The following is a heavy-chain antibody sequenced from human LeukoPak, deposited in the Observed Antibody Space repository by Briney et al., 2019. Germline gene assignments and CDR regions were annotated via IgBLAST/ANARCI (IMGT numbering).Heavy chain of an antibody. D-gene: IGHD3-3*01. V-gene: IGHV1-69*05. CDR3: ASSITIFGVDAKFDY. J-gene: IGHJ4*02. Sequence: ASVKVSCKASGGTFSSYAISWVRQAPGQGLEWMGGIIPIFGTANYAQKFQGRATITTDESTSTAYMELSSLRSEDTAVYYCASSITIFGVDAKFDYWGQGTLVTVSS. CDR2: IIPIFGTA. CDR1: GGTFSSYA.